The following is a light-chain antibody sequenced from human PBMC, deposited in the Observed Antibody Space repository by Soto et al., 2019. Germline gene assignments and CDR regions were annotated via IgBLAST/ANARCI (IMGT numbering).Light chain of an antibody. CDR2: AAS. V-gene: IGKV1-8*01. Sequence: AIRITQSPSSLSASTGDRVTITCRASQGISSYLAWYQQKPGKAPKLLIYAASTLQSGVPSRFSGSGSGTDFTLTISSLQPEDFATYYCQQANSFAITFGQGTRLEIK. J-gene: IGKJ5*01. CDR1: QGISSY. CDR3: QQANSFAIT.